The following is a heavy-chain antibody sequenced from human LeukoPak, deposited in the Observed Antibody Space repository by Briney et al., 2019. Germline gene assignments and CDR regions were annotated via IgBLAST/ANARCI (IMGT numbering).Heavy chain of an antibody. CDR3: ARHFPLPLDAFDI. Sequence: SETLSLTCTVSGGSISSYYWSWIRQPPGKGLEWTGYIYYSGSTNYNPSLKSRVTISVDTSKNQFSLKLSSVTAADTAVYYCARHFPLPLDAFDIWGQGTMVTVSS. J-gene: IGHJ3*02. CDR2: IYYSGST. V-gene: IGHV4-59*08. CDR1: GGSISSYY. D-gene: IGHD2-15*01.